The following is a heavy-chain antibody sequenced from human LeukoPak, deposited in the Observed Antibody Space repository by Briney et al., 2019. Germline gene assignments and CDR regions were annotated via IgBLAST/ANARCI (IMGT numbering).Heavy chain of an antibody. J-gene: IGHJ3*02. CDR1: GYTFTGYY. D-gene: IGHD3-22*01. CDR3: AREYYYESSDYYVVLSGAFDI. Sequence: ASMKVSCKASGYTFTGYYMHWVRQAPGQGLEWMGWINPNSDVTNYAQKFQGRVTMTRDTSISTAYMELSSLRSDDTAVYYCAREYYYESSDYYVVLSGAFDIWGQGTMVTVSS. CDR2: INPNSDVT. V-gene: IGHV1-2*02.